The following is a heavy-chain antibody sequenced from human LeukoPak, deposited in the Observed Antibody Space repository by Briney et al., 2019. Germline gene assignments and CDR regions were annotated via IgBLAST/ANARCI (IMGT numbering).Heavy chain of an antibody. CDR3: ARERSQPKTTVETRARAFDI. Sequence: SETLSLTCTVSGGSISSGGYYWSWIRQPPGKGLEWIGEINHSGSTNYNPSLKSRVTISVDTSKNQFSLKLSSVTAADTAVYYCARERSQPKTTVETRARAFDIWGQGTMVTVSS. CDR2: INHSGST. J-gene: IGHJ3*02. CDR1: GGSISSGGYY. D-gene: IGHD4-23*01. V-gene: IGHV4-39*07.